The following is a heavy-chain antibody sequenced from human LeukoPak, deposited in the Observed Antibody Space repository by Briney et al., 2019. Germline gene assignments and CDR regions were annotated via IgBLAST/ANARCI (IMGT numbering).Heavy chain of an antibody. Sequence: PGGSLRLSCAASGFTFSSYGMHWVRQAPGKGLEWVAVISYDGSNKYYADSVKGRFTISRDNSKNTLYLQMNSLRAEDTAVYYCAREKRDSTSPLCGMDVWGQGTTVTVSS. CDR1: GFTFSSYG. V-gene: IGHV3-30*19. J-gene: IGHJ6*02. CDR2: ISYDGSNK. D-gene: IGHD2-2*01. CDR3: AREKRDSTSPLCGMDV.